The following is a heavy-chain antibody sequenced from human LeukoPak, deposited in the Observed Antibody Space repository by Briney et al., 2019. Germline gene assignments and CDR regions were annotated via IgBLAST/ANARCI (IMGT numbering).Heavy chain of an antibody. CDR3: ARDWTVWRSFDI. D-gene: IGHD2-21*01. V-gene: IGHV1-18*01. CDR2: ISAYNGNT. Sequence: ASVKVSCKASGYTFTNFGISWVRQAPGQGLEWMGWISAYNGNTNYAQILQGRVTMTTDTSTSTAHMELRSLRSDDTAVYYCARDWTVWRSFDIWGQGTMVTVSS. CDR1: GYTFTNFG. J-gene: IGHJ3*02.